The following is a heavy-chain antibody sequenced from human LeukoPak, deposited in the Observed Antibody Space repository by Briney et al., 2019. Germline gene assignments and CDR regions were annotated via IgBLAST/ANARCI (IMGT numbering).Heavy chain of an antibody. CDR1: GYTFTNYA. J-gene: IGHJ4*02. CDR3: ARAGNVVTAHFDY. V-gene: IGHV1-18*01. CDR2: ISSYNGNT. Sequence: ASMKVSCKASGYTFTNYAISWVRQAPGQGLEWMGWISSYNGNTKYAQKLQGRVTVTTDTSTSAAYMELRSLRSDDTAVYYCARAGNVVTAHFDYWGQGTLVTVSS. D-gene: IGHD2-21*02.